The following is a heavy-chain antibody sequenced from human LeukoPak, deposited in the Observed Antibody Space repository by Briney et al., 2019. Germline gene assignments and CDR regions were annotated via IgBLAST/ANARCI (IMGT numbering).Heavy chain of an antibody. J-gene: IGHJ4*02. CDR2: ISQTSGTI. CDR1: GXTFADAW. CDR3: ARDLNWGFDY. D-gene: IGHD7-27*01. Sequence: GGSLRLSWAASGXTFADAWMSWVRQAPGKGLEWISYISQTSGTISYADSVKGRFTISRDNAKNSLYLQMNSLRDEDTALYYCARDLNWGFDYWGQGTLVTVSS. V-gene: IGHV3-48*02.